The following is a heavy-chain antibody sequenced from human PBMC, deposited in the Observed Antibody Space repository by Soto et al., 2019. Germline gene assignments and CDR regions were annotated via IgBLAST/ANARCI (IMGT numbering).Heavy chain of an antibody. V-gene: IGHV1-46*01. J-gene: IGHJ6*02. CDR3: AGPSLTGYRTAYYYYGMDV. CDR2: INPSGGST. CDR1: GYTFTSYY. Sequence: ASVKVSCKASGYTFTSYYMHWVRQAPGQGLEWMGIINPSGGSTSYAQKFQGRVTMTRDTSTSTVYMELSSLRSEDTAVYYCAGPSLTGYRTAYYYYGMDVWGQGTTVTVSS. D-gene: IGHD3-9*01.